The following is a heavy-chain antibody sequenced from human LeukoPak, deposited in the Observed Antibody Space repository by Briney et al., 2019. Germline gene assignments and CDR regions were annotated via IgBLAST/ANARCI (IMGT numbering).Heavy chain of an antibody. Sequence: SETLSLTCNVSGASITSYFSSWIRQPPGKGLEWIGYIYYSGSTNYNPSLKSRVTISVDTSKNQFSLKLSSVTAADTAVYYCARGGACSSTSCYFDPWGQGTLVTVSS. D-gene: IGHD2-2*01. CDR2: IYYSGST. CDR1: GASITSYF. CDR3: ARGGACSSTSCYFDP. J-gene: IGHJ5*02. V-gene: IGHV4-59*01.